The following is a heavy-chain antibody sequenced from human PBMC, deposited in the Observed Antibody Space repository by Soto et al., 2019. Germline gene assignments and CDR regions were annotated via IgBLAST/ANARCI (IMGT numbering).Heavy chain of an antibody. CDR1: GCTFISYS. CDR3: ARDQPGYSYGYGLGY. Sequence: GVSMRVSWAAAGCTFISYSRSWVRQAPGKGLEWVSSISSSSSYIYYADSVKGRFTISRDNAKNSLHLQMNSLRAEDTAVYYCARDQPGYSYGYGLGYWGQGTPVTVSS. CDR2: ISSSSSYI. J-gene: IGHJ4*02. V-gene: IGHV3-21*01. D-gene: IGHD5-18*01.